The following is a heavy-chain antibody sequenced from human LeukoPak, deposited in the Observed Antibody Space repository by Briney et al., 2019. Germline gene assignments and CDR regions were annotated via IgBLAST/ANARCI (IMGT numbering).Heavy chain of an antibody. V-gene: IGHV3-30-3*01. D-gene: IGHD2-2*01. Sequence: TGGSLRLSCAASASTFSNDAIHWVRQAPGKGLEWVAVVSYDGTNKYYADSVKGRFTISRDNSKNTVYLQMSSLRAEDTAMYYCARAFGCSGTSCHARWGYYYYAMDVWGQGTTVTVSS. CDR1: ASTFSNDA. J-gene: IGHJ6*02. CDR2: VSYDGTNK. CDR3: ARAFGCSGTSCHARWGYYYYAMDV.